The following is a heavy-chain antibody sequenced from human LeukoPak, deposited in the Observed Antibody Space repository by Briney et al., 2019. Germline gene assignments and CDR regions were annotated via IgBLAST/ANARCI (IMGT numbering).Heavy chain of an antibody. Sequence: SRTLSLTCVISGDSVSSNSAAWNCIRQSPSRGLEWLVRTYYRSKWYYHYAVSMKSRITVNPDTSKNQFSLQLNSVTPEDTAVYYCARTRDLGPDYWGQGTLVTVSS. CDR1: GDSVSSNSAA. CDR3: ARTRDLGPDY. CDR2: TYYRSKWYY. J-gene: IGHJ4*02. D-gene: IGHD1-26*01. V-gene: IGHV6-1*01.